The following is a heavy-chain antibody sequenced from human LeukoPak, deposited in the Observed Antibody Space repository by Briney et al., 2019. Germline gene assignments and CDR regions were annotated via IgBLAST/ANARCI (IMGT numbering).Heavy chain of an antibody. Sequence: GASVKVSCKASGYTFTSYAMHWVRQAPGQRLEWMGWINAGNGNTKYSQEFQGRVTITRDTSASTAYVELSSLRSEDMAVYYCARDRLGTVIQGISSYFDYWGQGTLVTVSS. CDR2: INAGNGNT. D-gene: IGHD2/OR15-2a*01. CDR3: ARDRLGTVIQGISSYFDY. J-gene: IGHJ4*02. CDR1: GYTFTSYA. V-gene: IGHV1-3*03.